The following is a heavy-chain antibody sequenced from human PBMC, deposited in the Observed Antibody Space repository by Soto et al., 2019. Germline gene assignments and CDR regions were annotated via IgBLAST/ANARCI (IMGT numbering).Heavy chain of an antibody. CDR1: GYTFTSYD. CDR3: ARNRRCSSTSCYSDYYYYGMDV. CDR2: MNPNSGNT. V-gene: IGHV1-8*01. J-gene: IGHJ6*02. D-gene: IGHD2-2*01. Sequence: ASVKVSCKASGYTFTSYDINWVRQATGQGLEWIGWMNPNSGNTGYAQKFQGRVTMTRNTSISTAYMELSSLRPEDTAVYYCARNRRCSSTSCYSDYYYYGMDVWGQGTTVTVSS.